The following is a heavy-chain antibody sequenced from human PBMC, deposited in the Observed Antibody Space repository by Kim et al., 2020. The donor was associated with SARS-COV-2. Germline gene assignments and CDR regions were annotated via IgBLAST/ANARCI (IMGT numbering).Heavy chain of an antibody. D-gene: IGHD6-19*01. Sequence: YEDSVKGRFTISRENARRTLYLQMTDLGAEDTALYFCGAAGADDLGLLDFWGQGTLVTVSS. V-gene: IGHV3-23*01. J-gene: IGHJ4*02. CDR3: GAAGADDLGLLDF.